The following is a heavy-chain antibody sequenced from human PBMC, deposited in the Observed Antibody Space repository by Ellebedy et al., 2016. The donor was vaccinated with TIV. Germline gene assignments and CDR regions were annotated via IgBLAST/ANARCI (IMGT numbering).Heavy chain of an antibody. J-gene: IGHJ4*02. CDR1: GGSISSYY. CDR2: IYYSGST. D-gene: IGHD3-16*01. CDR3: AAGGGGNLDY. Sequence: MPGGSLRLSCTVSGGSISSYYWSRIRQPPGKGLEWIGYIYYSGSTNYNPSLKSRVTISVDTSKNQFSLKLSSVTAADTAVYYCAAGGGGNLDYWGQGTLVTVSS. V-gene: IGHV4-59*01.